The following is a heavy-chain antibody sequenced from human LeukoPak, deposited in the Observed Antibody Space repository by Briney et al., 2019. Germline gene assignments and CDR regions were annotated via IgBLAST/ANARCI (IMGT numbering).Heavy chain of an antibody. CDR2: ISAYNGNT. CDR3: ARVEDDFWSGYYAFDY. CDR1: GYTFTSYG. V-gene: IGHV1-18*01. Sequence: ASVKVSCKASGYTFTSYGISWVRQAPGQGLEWMGWISAYNGNTNYAQKLQGRVTMTTDTSTSTACMELRSLRSDDTAVYYCARVEDDFWSGYYAFDYWGQGTLVTVSS. D-gene: IGHD3-3*01. J-gene: IGHJ4*02.